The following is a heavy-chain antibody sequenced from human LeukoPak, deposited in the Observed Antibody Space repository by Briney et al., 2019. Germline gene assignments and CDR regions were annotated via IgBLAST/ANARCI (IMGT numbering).Heavy chain of an antibody. CDR1: GFTVRSNY. D-gene: IGHD2-21*01. Sequence: GGSLRLSCAASGFTVRSNYMTWVRQAPGGGLEWVSVIYSGGSIYYAGSVKGRFTISRDNAKNSLYLQMNSLRAEDTAVYYCARAPYCGGDCYSYYFDYWGQGTLVTVSS. J-gene: IGHJ4*02. V-gene: IGHV3-66*01. CDR2: IYSGGSI. CDR3: ARAPYCGGDCYSYYFDY.